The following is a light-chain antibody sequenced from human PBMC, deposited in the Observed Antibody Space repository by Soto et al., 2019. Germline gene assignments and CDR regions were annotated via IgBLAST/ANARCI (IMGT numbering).Light chain of an antibody. CDR1: QSVSYN. CDR3: QQYHDWPPLT. J-gene: IGKJ4*01. CDR2: GAS. Sequence: IVMTQSPATLSVSPGERATLSCRASQSVSYNLAWYQQRPGQAPRLLISGASTRATGIPARFSGSGSGTEFTLTISSLQSEDFAVYYCQQYHDWPPLTFGGGTKVEIK. V-gene: IGKV3-15*01.